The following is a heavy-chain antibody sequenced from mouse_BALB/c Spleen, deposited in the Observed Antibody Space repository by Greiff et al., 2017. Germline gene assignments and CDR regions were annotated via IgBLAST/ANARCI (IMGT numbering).Heavy chain of an antibody. J-gene: IGHJ4*01. CDR1: GFTFSSFG. V-gene: IGHV5-17*02. CDR2: ISSGSSTI. Sequence: VQLKESGGGLVQPGGSRKLSCAASGFTFSSFGMHWVRQAPEKGLEWVAYISSGSSTIYYADTVKGRFTISRDNPKNTLFLQMTSLRSEDTAMYYCARALYYSYAMDYWGQGTSVTVSS. CDR3: ARALYYSYAMDY. D-gene: IGHD1-1*01.